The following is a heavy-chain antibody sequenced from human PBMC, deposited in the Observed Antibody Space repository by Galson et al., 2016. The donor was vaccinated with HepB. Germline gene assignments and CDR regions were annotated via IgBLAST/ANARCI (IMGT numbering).Heavy chain of an antibody. Sequence: QSGAEVTKPGESLKISCKTSGSKFNNYWIGWVRQMPGKGLEWMGIIYPGDSGTMYSPSFQGQVTISADKSISTAYLQWGSLKASDTTIYYCARQILMGGTCAWFDSWGQGTLVTVSS. CDR2: IYPGDSGT. D-gene: IGHD1-26*01. CDR3: ARQILMGGTCAWFDS. J-gene: IGHJ5*01. V-gene: IGHV5-51*01. CDR1: GSKFNNYW.